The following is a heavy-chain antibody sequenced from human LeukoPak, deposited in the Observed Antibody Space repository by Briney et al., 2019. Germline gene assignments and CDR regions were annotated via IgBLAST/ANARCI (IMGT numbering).Heavy chain of an antibody. J-gene: IGHJ4*02. CDR2: MSGYNGET. V-gene: IGHV1-18*01. Sequence: GASVKVSCKASGYTFTSYGISWVRQAPGQGLEWMGWMSGYNGETNYAQKFQGRVTMTTDTSTSTAYMELRSLRSDDTAVYYCARGGATVATPFFDYWGQGTLVTVSS. CDR1: GYTFTSYG. CDR3: ARGGATVATPFFDY. D-gene: IGHD4-17*01.